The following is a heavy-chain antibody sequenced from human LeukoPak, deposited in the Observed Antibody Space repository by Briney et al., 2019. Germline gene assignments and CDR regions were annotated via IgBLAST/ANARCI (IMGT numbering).Heavy chain of an antibody. J-gene: IGHJ5*02. CDR3: ARGGNWNYDSNWFDP. Sequence: SETLSLTCTVSGGSISSSSYYWGWIRQPPGKGLEWSGSIYYSGSTYYNPSLKSRVTISVDTSKNQFSLKLSSVTAADTAVYYCARGGNWNYDSNWFDPWGQGTLVTVSS. D-gene: IGHD1-7*01. CDR2: IYYSGST. V-gene: IGHV4-39*07. CDR1: GGSISSSSYY.